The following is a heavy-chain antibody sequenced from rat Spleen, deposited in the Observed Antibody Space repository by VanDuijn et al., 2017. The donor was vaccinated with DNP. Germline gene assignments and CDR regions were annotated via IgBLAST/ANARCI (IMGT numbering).Heavy chain of an antibody. Sequence: VQLIESGGGLVQPGRSLKLSCAPSGFIFSNYDMAWVRQVPGKGLEWVASITSSGGSTYYPDSVKGRFTISRDNAKNTLYLQMNSLRSEDTATYYCSRYNSGRGFAYWGQGTLVTVSS. CDR2: ITSSGGST. V-gene: IGHV5S13*01. CDR1: GFIFSNYD. J-gene: IGHJ3*01. D-gene: IGHD4-3*01. CDR3: SRYNSGRGFAY.